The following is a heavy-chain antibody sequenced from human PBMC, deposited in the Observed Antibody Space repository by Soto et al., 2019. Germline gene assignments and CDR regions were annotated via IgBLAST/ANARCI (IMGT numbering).Heavy chain of an antibody. CDR2: INAGNGNT. J-gene: IGHJ5*02. CDR3: ARELKSNWFDP. CDR1: GYTFTSYA. V-gene: IGHV1-3*01. Sequence: ASVKVSCKASGYTFTSYAMHWLLQAPGQRLEWMGWINAGNGNTKYSQKFQGRVTITRDTSASTAYMELSSLRSEDTAVYYCARELKSNWFDPWGQGTLVTVSS.